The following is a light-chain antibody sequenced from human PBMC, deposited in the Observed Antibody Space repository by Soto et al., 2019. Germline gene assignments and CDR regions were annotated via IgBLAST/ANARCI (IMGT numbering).Light chain of an antibody. CDR2: DVY. J-gene: IGLJ2*01. CDR3: CSYAGSSGVL. CDR1: SSDIGNYYL. Sequence: SALTQSASVSGSPGQSITISCTGTSSDIGNYYLVSWYQHHPGKAPKLIFYDVYKRPSGVSNRFSGSKSGNTASLTISGLQAEDEADYYCCSYAGSSGVLFGGGTKVTVL. V-gene: IGLV2-23*02.